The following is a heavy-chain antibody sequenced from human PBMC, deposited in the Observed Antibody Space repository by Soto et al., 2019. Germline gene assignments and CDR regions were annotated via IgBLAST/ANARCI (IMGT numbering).Heavy chain of an antibody. Sequence: SETLSLTCAVYGGSFSGYYWSWIRQPPGKGLEWIGEINHSGSTNYNPSLKSRVTISVDTSKNQFSLKLSSVTAADTAVYYCARGLGYCTNGVCYSSDYYYYYMDVWGKGTTVTVS. CDR1: GGSFSGYY. V-gene: IGHV4-34*01. CDR3: ARGLGYCTNGVCYSSDYYYYYMDV. D-gene: IGHD2-8*01. CDR2: INHSGST. J-gene: IGHJ6*03.